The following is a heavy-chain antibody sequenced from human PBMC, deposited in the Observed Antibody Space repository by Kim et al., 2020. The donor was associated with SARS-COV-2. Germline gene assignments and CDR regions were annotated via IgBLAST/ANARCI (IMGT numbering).Heavy chain of an antibody. CDR2: IGTAGDT. V-gene: IGHV3-13*01. CDR3: ARGIAVPRIVAGAYYYYYGMDV. Sequence: GGSLRLSCAASGFTFSSYDMHWVRQAPGKGLEWVSVIGTAGDTYYPGSVKGRFTISRENAKNSLYLQMNSLRAGDTAVYYCARGIAVPRIVAGAYYYYYGMDVWGQGTTVTVSS. J-gene: IGHJ6*02. D-gene: IGHD6-19*01. CDR1: GFTFSSYD.